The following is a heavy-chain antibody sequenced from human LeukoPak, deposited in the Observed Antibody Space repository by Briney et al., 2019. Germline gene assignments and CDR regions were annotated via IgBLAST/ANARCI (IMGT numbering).Heavy chain of an antibody. D-gene: IGHD5-18*01. J-gene: IGHJ4*02. Sequence: PGGSLRLSCEVSGLIFNTCGMHWVRQAPGKGLEWVAVIANDGGNKYYGDSVRGRFTISRDNSNNTLYLQMNSLSPEDTAVYYCAKGRRGSSYVHYFDSWGQGALVTVSS. CDR3: AKGRRGSSYVHYFDS. V-gene: IGHV3-30*18. CDR2: IANDGGNK. CDR1: GLIFNTCG.